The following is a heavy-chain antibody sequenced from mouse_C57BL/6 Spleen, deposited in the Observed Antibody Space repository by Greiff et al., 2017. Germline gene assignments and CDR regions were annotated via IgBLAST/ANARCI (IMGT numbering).Heavy chain of an antibody. J-gene: IGHJ2*01. Sequence: VQLQQSGGDLVKPGGSLKLSCAASGFTFSSYGMSWVRQTPDKRLEWVATISSGGSYTYYPDSVKGRFPISRDTAKNTLYLQMSSLKSEDTAMYYCARITTVVATDYWGQGTTLTVSS. V-gene: IGHV5-6*01. D-gene: IGHD1-1*01. CDR3: ARITTVVATDY. CDR1: GFTFSSYG. CDR2: ISSGGSYT.